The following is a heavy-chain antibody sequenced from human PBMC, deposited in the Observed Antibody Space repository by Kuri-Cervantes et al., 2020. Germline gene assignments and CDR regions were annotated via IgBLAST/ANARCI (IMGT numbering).Heavy chain of an antibody. CDR3: ARDPTDSSGWYDPLDY. D-gene: IGHD6-19*01. Sequence: ASVKVSCKASGYTFTSYYMHWVRQAPGQGLEWMGIINPSGGSTSYAQKFQGRVTMTRDTSTSTVYMELSSLRSEDTAVYYCARDPTDSSGWYDPLDYWGQGTLVTVSS. CDR2: INPSGGST. CDR1: GYTFTSYY. V-gene: IGHV1-46*01. J-gene: IGHJ4*02.